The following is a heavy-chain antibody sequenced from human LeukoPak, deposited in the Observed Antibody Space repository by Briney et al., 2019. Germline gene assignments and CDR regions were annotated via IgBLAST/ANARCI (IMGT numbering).Heavy chain of an antibody. Sequence: GGSLRLSCAASGFTFSRYDMHWVRQATGKGLEWVSGIGTAGDTYYAGSVKGRFTIPRENAKNSLYLQMNSLTAGDTAVYYCAGAGSETQWRAFDFWGQGALVTVFS. CDR1: GFTFSRYD. D-gene: IGHD6-19*01. CDR3: AGAGSETQWRAFDF. CDR2: IGTAGDT. V-gene: IGHV3-13*01. J-gene: IGHJ4*02.